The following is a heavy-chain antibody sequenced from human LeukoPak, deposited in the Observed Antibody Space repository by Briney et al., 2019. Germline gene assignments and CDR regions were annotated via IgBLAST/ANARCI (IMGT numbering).Heavy chain of an antibody. Sequence: PGGSLRLSXAASGFTFSSYGMHWVRQAPGKGLEWVAFIRYDGSNKYYADSVKGRFTISRDNSKNTMYLQMNSLRAEDTAVYYCAKEQKYYYYMDVWGKGTTVTVSS. J-gene: IGHJ6*03. CDR2: IRYDGSNK. V-gene: IGHV3-30*02. CDR1: GFTFSSYG. CDR3: AKEQKYYYYMDV.